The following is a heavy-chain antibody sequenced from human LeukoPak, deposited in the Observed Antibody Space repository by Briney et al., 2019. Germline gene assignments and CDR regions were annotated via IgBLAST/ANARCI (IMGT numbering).Heavy chain of an antibody. V-gene: IGHV3-11*04. CDR1: GFTFIDYY. CDR3: ASEGVYSSGPTDY. J-gene: IGHJ4*02. D-gene: IGHD6-19*01. CDR2: ISSSGSTI. Sequence: GGSLRLSCAASGFTFIDYYMRWLRQAPGKGLEWVSYISSSGSTIYYADSVKGRFTISMDNAKNSLYLQMNSLRAEDTAVYYCASEGVYSSGPTDYWGQGTLVTVSS.